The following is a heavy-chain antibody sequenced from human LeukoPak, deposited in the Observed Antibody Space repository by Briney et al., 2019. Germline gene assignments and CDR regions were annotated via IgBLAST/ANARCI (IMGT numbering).Heavy chain of an antibody. CDR3: ATGFDSSGSLTSFDY. CDR1: GNTLTELS. J-gene: IGHJ4*02. CDR2: FDPEDGET. V-gene: IGHV1-24*01. Sequence: ASVKVSCKVSGNTLTELSMHWVRQAPGKGLEWMGGFDPEDGETIYAQKFQGRVTMTEDTSADTAYMELSSLRSEDTAVYYCATGFDSSGSLTSFDYWGQRTLVTVSS. D-gene: IGHD3-22*01.